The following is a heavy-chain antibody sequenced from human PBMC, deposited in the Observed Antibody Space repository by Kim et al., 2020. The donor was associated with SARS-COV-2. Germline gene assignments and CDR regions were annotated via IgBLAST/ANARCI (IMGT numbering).Heavy chain of an antibody. CDR3: ARDDSSGYYLLDY. D-gene: IGHD3-22*01. J-gene: IGHJ4*02. Sequence: NYSQKFHGRVTITRDTSASTAYMELSSLGSEDTAVYYCARDDSSGYYLLDYWGQGTLVTVSS. V-gene: IGHV1-3*01.